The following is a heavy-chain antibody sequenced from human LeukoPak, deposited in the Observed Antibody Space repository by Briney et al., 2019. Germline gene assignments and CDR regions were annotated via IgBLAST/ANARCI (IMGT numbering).Heavy chain of an antibody. CDR3: AGGYSYDH. Sequence: GSLRLSCAASGFTFSSHWMSWVGQPPGKGLEWIGSIYYSGSTYYNPSLRSRLTISVDTSKNQFSLKLSSVTAADTAVYYCAGGYSYDHWGQGTLVTVSS. J-gene: IGHJ4*02. CDR2: IYYSGST. V-gene: IGHV4-39*01. D-gene: IGHD5-18*01. CDR1: GFTFSSHW.